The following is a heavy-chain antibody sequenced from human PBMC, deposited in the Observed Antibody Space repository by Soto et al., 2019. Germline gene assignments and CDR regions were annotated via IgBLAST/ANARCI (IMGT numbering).Heavy chain of an antibody. J-gene: IGHJ6*03. V-gene: IGHV4-31*03. CDR3: ARGLGKMATIRVYYYYYYMDV. CDR1: GGSISSGGYF. Sequence: SETLSLTCTVSGGSISSGGYFWSWIRQHPGKGLEWIGYIYYSGSTYYNPSLKSRVTISVDRSKNQFSLKLSSVTAADTAVYYCARGLGKMATIRVYYYYYYMDVWGKGTTVTVSS. D-gene: IGHD5-12*01. CDR2: IYYSGST.